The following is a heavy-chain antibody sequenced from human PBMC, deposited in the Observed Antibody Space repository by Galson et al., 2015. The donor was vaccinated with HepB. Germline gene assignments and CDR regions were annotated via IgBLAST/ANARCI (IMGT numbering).Heavy chain of an antibody. Sequence: SVKVSCKASGYTFTGYYMHWVRQAPGQGLEWMGRINPNSGGTNYAQKFQGRVTMTRDTSISTAYMELSRLRSDDTAVYYCARGPVNGGDYYYYYMDVWGKGTTVTVSS. D-gene: IGHD7-27*01. CDR3: ARGPVNGGDYYYYYMDV. CDR2: INPNSGGT. V-gene: IGHV1-2*06. CDR1: GYTFTGYY. J-gene: IGHJ6*03.